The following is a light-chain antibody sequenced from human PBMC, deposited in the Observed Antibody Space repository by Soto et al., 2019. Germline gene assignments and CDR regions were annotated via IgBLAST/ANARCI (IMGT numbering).Light chain of an antibody. CDR3: QQFNNYPRT. J-gene: IGKJ2*02. Sequence: AIQLTQSPSSLSASVGDRVTITCRASQGISSALAWYQQKPGKAPKLLISDASSLESGVPSRFSGSGSGTDFTLSISSLQPEGFATYYCQQFNNYPRTFGQGTKLEIK. CDR2: DAS. V-gene: IGKV1D-13*01. CDR1: QGISSA.